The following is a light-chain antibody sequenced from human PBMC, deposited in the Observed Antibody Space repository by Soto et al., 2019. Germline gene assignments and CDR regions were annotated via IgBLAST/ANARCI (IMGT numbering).Light chain of an antibody. Sequence: EILMTQSPVTLSVSPGESATLSCRASQSVAYNLAWYQQKPGQAPRLLIYGASTRATDIPARFSGSGFGTEFTLTINSLQPEDFAVYYCQQYNDWPLYTFGQGTKLHIK. V-gene: IGKV3-15*01. J-gene: IGKJ2*01. CDR1: QSVAYN. CDR3: QQYNDWPLYT. CDR2: GAS.